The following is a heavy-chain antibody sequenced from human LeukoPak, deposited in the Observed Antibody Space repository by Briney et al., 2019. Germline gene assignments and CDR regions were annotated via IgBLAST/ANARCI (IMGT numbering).Heavy chain of an antibody. D-gene: IGHD3-16*01. Sequence: GGSLRLSCAASGFTFSNVWMSWVCQAPGKGLEWVSAISKSGDHTYYAASAKGRFTIYRDNSKNTQYLQMNSLRAEDTAVYYCATSWGPDTSAFRWGRDGMDVWGQGTTVIVS. J-gene: IGHJ6*02. CDR3: ATSWGPDTSAFRWGRDGMDV. CDR1: GFTFSNVW. CDR2: ISKSGDHT. V-gene: IGHV3-23*01.